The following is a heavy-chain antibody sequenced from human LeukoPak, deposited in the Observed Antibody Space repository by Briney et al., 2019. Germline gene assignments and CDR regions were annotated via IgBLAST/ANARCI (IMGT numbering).Heavy chain of an antibody. Sequence: GGSLRLSCAASGFTVSSNYMSWVRQAPGKGLEWGSVIYSGGSTYYADSVKGRFTISRDNSKNTLYHQMNSLRAEDTAVYYCARSIVGATTAYYYGMDVWGQGTTVTVSS. CDR2: IYSGGST. V-gene: IGHV3-53*01. CDR3: ARSIVGATTAYYYGMDV. J-gene: IGHJ6*02. CDR1: GFTVSSNY. D-gene: IGHD1-26*01.